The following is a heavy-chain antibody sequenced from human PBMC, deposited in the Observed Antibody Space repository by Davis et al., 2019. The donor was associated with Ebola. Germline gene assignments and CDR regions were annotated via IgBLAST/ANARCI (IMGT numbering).Heavy chain of an antibody. CDR2: INHSGST. J-gene: IGHJ4*02. D-gene: IGHD4-17*01. V-gene: IGHV4-34*01. CDR3: ARSRTVTQFDY. Sequence: SETLSLTCAVYGGSFSGYYWSWIRQPPGKGLEWIGEINHSGSTNYNPSLKSRVTISVDTSKNQFSLKLSSVTAVDTAVYYCARSRTVTQFDYWGQGTLVTVSS. CDR1: GGSFSGYY.